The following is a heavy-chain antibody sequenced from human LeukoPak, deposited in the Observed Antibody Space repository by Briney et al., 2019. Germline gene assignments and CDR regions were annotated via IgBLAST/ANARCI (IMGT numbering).Heavy chain of an antibody. CDR1: GGSISSYY. CDR2: IYTSGST. D-gene: IGHD3-22*01. CDR3: ARPTYYDSSGYRSGVAFDI. V-gene: IGHV4-4*09. J-gene: IGHJ3*02. Sequence: SGTLSLTCTVSGGSISSYYWSWIRQPPGKGLEWIGYIYTSGSTNYNPSLKSRVTISVDTSKNQSSLKLSSVTAADTAVYYCARPTYYDSSGYRSGVAFDIWGQGTMVTVSS.